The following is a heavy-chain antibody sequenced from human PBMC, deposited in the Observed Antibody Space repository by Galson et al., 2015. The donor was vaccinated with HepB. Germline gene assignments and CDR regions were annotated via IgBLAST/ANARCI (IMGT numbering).Heavy chain of an antibody. D-gene: IGHD4-23*01. Sequence: SVKVSCKASGYTFTGYTIHWVRQAPGQGLEWMGTINPSGGSTNYAQKFQGRVTMTRDTSTRTVYMEMRSLRPEDTAVYYCARDYDYGGKEIWGQGTMVTVSS. J-gene: IGHJ3*01. CDR2: INPSGGST. CDR3: ARDYDYGGKEI. CDR1: GYTFTGYT. V-gene: IGHV1-46*01.